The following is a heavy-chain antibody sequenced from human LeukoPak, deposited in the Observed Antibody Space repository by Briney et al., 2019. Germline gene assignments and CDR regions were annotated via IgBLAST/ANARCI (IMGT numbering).Heavy chain of an antibody. D-gene: IGHD3-3*01. Sequence: PGRSLRPSCAAYGFTFSSHSINCVSQAPGKGLEWIATMTVTNKIYYADSVKGRFTISRDNAENSVYLQMNSLRDEDTAVYSCARAQTLFWEFDGFDIWGRGTKVTVSS. V-gene: IGHV3-69-1*01. CDR3: ARAQTLFWEFDGFDI. CDR2: MTVTNKI. CDR1: GFTFSSHS. J-gene: IGHJ3*02.